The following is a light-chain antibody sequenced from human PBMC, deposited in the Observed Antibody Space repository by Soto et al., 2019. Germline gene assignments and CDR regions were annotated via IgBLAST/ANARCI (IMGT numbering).Light chain of an antibody. Sequence: QSALTQPASVSGSPGQSITISCTGTSSDVAAYNYVSRYQQHPGTAPKLMIYDVSNRPSGVSDRFSGSKSGNTASLTISGLQGEDEADYYCSSYTSSSTYVFGTGTKLTVL. CDR2: DVS. V-gene: IGLV2-14*01. J-gene: IGLJ1*01. CDR1: SSDVAAYNY. CDR3: SSYTSSSTYV.